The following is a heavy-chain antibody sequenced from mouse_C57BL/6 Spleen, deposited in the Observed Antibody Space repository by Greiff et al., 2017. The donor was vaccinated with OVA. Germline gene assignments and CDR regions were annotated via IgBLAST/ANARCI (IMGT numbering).Heavy chain of an antibody. CDR1: GYAFTNSL. CDR3: ARGGLRGGYAMDY. Sequence: VQLQQSGAELVRPGTSVKVSCKASGYAFTNSLIEWVKQRPGQGLEWIGVINPGSGGTNYNEKFKGKATLTADKSSSTAYMQLSSLTSEDSAVYFCARGGLRGGYAMDYWGQGTSVTVSS. D-gene: IGHD3-1*01. J-gene: IGHJ4*01. CDR2: INPGSGGT. V-gene: IGHV1-54*01.